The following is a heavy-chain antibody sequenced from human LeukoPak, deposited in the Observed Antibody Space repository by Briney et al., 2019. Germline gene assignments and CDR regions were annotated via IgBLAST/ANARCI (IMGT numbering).Heavy chain of an antibody. V-gene: IGHV3-74*01. J-gene: IGHJ3*02. Sequence: GGSLRLSCAASGFTFGTYWMHWVRQAPGEGLVWLSRINTDGSTTYYADSVKGRFTFSRDNAKNTLYLQMNGLRAEDTAVYYCARGSISIAVAADAFDIWGQGTMVTVSS. CDR2: INTDGSTT. D-gene: IGHD6-19*01. CDR3: ARGSISIAVAADAFDI. CDR1: GFTFGTYW.